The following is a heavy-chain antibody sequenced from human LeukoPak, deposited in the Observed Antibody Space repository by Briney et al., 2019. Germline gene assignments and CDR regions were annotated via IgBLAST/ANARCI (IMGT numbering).Heavy chain of an antibody. V-gene: IGHV1-2*02. CDR3: AREAVVTTGSYYFDY. CDR2: VTPNTGGT. D-gene: IGHD4-23*01. Sequence: AAVKVCCKASGYTFTCYRLHWVRHAPGQGLEWMGWVTPNTGGTFYAQKFQGRGTMTMDTSISTAYMELSRLRSDDKAVYYCAREAVVTTGSYYFDYWGQGTLVTVSS. CDR1: GYTFTCYR. J-gene: IGHJ4*02.